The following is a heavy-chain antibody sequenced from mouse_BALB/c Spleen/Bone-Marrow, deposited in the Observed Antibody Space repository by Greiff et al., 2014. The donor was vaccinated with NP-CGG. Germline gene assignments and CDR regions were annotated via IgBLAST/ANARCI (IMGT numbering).Heavy chain of an antibody. CDR2: IYPYNGAT. CDR3: AREGGHHDAMDY. J-gene: IGHJ4*01. V-gene: IGHV1S29*02. Sequence: EVQLQQSGPELVNPGASIKISCKASGYTFTDYNIHWVKQSHGKSLEWIGYIYPYNGATGYNQKFNIKATLTVGKSSSTAYMELRSLTSEDSTVYYCAREGGHHDAMDYWGQGTSVTVSS. CDR1: GYTFTDYN.